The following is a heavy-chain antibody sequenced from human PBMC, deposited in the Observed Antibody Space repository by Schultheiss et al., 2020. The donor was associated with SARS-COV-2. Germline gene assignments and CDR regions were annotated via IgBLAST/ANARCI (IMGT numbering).Heavy chain of an antibody. J-gene: IGHJ5*02. CDR3: ARDFYESGSRNWFDP. V-gene: IGHV3-21*01. CDR2: ISSSSSYI. Sequence: GSLRLSCAASGFTFSSYSMNWVRQAPGKGLEWVSSISSSSSYIYYADSVKGRFTISRDNAKNSLYLQMNSLRAEDTAVYYCARDFYESGSRNWFDPWGQGTLVTVSS. D-gene: IGHD3-10*01. CDR1: GFTFSSYS.